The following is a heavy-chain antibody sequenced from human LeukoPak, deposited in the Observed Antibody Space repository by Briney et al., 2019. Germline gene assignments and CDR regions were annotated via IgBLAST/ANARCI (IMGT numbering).Heavy chain of an antibody. CDR2: IYYTGST. V-gene: IGHV4-61*01. J-gene: IGHJ4*02. Sequence: SQTLSLTCTVSGGSISSGSYSWSWIRQPPGKGLEWIGYIYYTGSTHFNPSLKSRVTISVDTSKNQFSLKLSSVTAADTAVYYCARDRDYGSGSYDYWGQGSLVTVSS. CDR1: GGSISSGSYS. D-gene: IGHD3-10*01. CDR3: ARDRDYGSGSYDY.